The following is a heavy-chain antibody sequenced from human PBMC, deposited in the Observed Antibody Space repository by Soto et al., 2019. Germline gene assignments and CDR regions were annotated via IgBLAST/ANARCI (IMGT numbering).Heavy chain of an antibody. V-gene: IGHV4-30-4*01. CDR2: IYYTGNN. CDR1: GDSISSPHYY. D-gene: IGHD3-22*01. J-gene: IGHJ4*02. Sequence: QVHLQESGPGLVKPSQTLSLSSTVSGDSISSPHYYWTWIRQPPGKGLEWVGYIYYTGNNFYNPALKSRVAMSVDPSTNQFSLKLASVTDADTAVYFCAREPKQNYDSSPWNGGFDSWGPGTLVTVSS. CDR3: AREPKQNYDSSPWNGGFDS.